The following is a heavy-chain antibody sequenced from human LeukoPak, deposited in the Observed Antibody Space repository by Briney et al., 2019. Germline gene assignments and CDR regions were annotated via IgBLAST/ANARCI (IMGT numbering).Heavy chain of an antibody. V-gene: IGHV3-11*01. CDR3: ARVLRYCSGGNCYSGGLGYMDV. CDR2: ISRSGSTK. J-gene: IGHJ6*03. CDR1: GFTFSDYN. D-gene: IGHD2-15*01. Sequence: PGGSLRPSCAASGFTFSDYNMRWIRQAPEKGLEWVSSISRSGSTKYYADSVKGRFTISRDNAKNSLFLQMNSLRAEDTAVYYCARVLRYCSGGNCYSGGLGYMDVWGKGTTVTISS.